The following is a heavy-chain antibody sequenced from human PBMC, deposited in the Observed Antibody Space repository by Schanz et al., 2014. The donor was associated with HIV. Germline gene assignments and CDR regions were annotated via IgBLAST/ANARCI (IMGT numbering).Heavy chain of an antibody. CDR3: ARGLGAPYYDFRSGYYKGVIYYGMDV. CDR1: GFTFDSYG. V-gene: IGHV3-33*08. CDR2: IWYDGSNT. D-gene: IGHD3-3*01. Sequence: VQLVESGGGLVEPGGSLRLSCAASGFTFDSYGMHWVRQAPGKGLEWVAVIWYDGSNTYYGDSVKGRFTISRDNSKNTLYLQMKSLRVEDTAVYYCARGLGAPYYDFRSGYYKGVIYYGMDVWGQGTTVTVSS. J-gene: IGHJ6*02.